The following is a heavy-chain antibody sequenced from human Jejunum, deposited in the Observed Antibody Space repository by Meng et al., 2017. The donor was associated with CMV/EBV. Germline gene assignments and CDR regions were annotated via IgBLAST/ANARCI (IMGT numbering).Heavy chain of an antibody. CDR2: IGGTTGKT. CDR3: AKGSDNHYFDA. V-gene: IGHV3-23*01. Sequence: LACEASGFTFGRYAMSWVRQAPGKGLEYISTIGGTTGKTLYADSLKGRFTISRDNSRNTLYLQMNNLGIDDTGVYYCAKGSDNHYFDAWGQGILVTVSS. CDR1: GFTFGRYA. D-gene: IGHD6-19*01. J-gene: IGHJ4*02.